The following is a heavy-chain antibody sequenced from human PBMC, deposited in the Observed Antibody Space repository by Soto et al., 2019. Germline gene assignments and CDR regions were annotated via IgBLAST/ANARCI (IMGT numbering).Heavy chain of an antibody. CDR3: ARDRGGYSRTAYYFDY. J-gene: IGHJ4*02. V-gene: IGHV1-69*06. CDR1: GGTFSSYA. D-gene: IGHD5-18*01. CDR2: IIPIFGTA. Sequence: QVQLVQSGVEVKRPGSSVKVSCKASGGTFSSYAISWVRQAPGQGLEWMGGIIPIFGTANYAQKFQGRVTITADKSTSTAYMELSSLRSEDTAVYYCARDRGGYSRTAYYFDYWGQGTLVTVSS.